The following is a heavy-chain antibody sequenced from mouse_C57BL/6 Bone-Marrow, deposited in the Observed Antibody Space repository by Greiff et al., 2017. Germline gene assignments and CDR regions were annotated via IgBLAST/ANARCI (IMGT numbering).Heavy chain of an antibody. CDR1: GYTFTNYW. CDR2: IYPGGGYT. Sequence: QVQLQQSGAELVRPGTSVKMSCNASGYTFTNYWIGWAKQRPGHGLEWIGDIYPGGGYTNYNEKFKGKATLTADKSSSTAYMQFSSLTSEDSAIYYCARRGSNYPFAYWGQGTLVTVSA. J-gene: IGHJ3*01. V-gene: IGHV1-63*01. CDR3: ARRGSNYPFAY. D-gene: IGHD2-1*01.